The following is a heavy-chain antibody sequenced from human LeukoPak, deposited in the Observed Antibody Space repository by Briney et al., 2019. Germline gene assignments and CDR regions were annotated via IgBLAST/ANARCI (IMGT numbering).Heavy chain of an antibody. V-gene: IGHV3-30*02. CDR1: GFTFNTFG. CDR3: ASRVGTFYFDS. Sequence: GGSLRLSCVASGFTFNTFGMHWVRQAPGKGLDWVAFIHSNGNTVYYTDSVKGRFSISRDNSKNTLYLQMSSLRPDDTAVYYCASRVGTFYFDSWGQGTQVTVSS. J-gene: IGHJ4*02. CDR2: IHSNGNTV. D-gene: IGHD1-26*01.